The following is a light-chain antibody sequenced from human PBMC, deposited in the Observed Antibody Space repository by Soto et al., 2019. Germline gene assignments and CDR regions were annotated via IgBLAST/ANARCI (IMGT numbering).Light chain of an antibody. J-gene: IGKJ4*01. V-gene: IGKV3-20*01. Sequence: ENVLTQCPGTLSLSPGERATLSCRASQSVGRNYIAWFQQKSGQAPRLLMHTASVRATGIPDRFSGSGSGTDFTLTISRLEPEDWAVFYCQQYASSPLTFGGGTKVEI. CDR1: QSVGRNY. CDR3: QQYASSPLT. CDR2: TAS.